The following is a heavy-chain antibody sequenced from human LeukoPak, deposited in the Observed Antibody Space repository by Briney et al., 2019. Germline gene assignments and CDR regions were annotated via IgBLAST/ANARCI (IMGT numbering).Heavy chain of an antibody. D-gene: IGHD5-18*01. CDR3: ARGGYSYGENWFDP. J-gene: IGHJ5*02. CDR1: GYTFTGYY. Sequence: ASVKVSCKASGYTFTGYYMHWVRQATGQGLEWMGWMNPNSGNTGYAQKFQGRVTMTRNTSISTAYMELSSLRSEDTAVYYCARGGYSYGENWFDPWGQGTLVTVSS. CDR2: MNPNSGNT. V-gene: IGHV1-8*02.